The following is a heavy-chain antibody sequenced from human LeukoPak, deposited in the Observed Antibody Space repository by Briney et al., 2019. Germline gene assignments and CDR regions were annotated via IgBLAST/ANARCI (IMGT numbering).Heavy chain of an antibody. Sequence: PGGSLRLSCAASGFTFSSYEMNWVRQAPGKGLEWVSFISISGSTIYYADSVKGRFTISRDNAKNSPYLQMNSLRAEDTAVYYCARTVAGLPLDAFDIWGQGTMVTVSS. J-gene: IGHJ3*02. CDR3: ARTVAGLPLDAFDI. D-gene: IGHD6-19*01. V-gene: IGHV3-48*03. CDR2: ISISGSTI. CDR1: GFTFSSYE.